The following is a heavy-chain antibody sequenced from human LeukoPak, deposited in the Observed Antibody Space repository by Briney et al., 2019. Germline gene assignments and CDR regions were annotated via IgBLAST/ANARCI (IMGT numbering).Heavy chain of an antibody. J-gene: IGHJ4*02. Sequence: TAGTLSLSCAASGFTFGVSWLSWVRQAPGKGLEWVANIKEDGGVKNYVDSVKGRLTISRDNAKSSQFLQMNSLRVEDTAVYYCSKDRVWNAFDYWGQGTLVTVSS. D-gene: IGHD1-1*01. V-gene: IGHV3-7*01. CDR3: SKDRVWNAFDY. CDR1: GFTFGVSW. CDR2: IKEDGGVK.